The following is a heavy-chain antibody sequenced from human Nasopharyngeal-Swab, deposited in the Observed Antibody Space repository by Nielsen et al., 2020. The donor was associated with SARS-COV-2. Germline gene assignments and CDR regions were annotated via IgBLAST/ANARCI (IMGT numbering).Heavy chain of an antibody. J-gene: IGHJ5*02. CDR1: GYTFTSYA. CDR3: ARTQAPGVVILYNWFDP. Sequence: ASVKVSCKASGYTFTSYAMHWVRQAPGQRLEWMGWINAGNGNTKYSQKFQGRVTITRDTSASTAYMELSSLRSEDTAVYYCARTQAPGVVILYNWFDPWGQGTLVTVSS. V-gene: IGHV1-3*01. CDR2: INAGNGNT. D-gene: IGHD3-3*01.